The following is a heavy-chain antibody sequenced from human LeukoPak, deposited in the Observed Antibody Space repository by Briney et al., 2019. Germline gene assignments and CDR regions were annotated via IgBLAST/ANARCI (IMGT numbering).Heavy chain of an antibody. Sequence: ASVKVSCKASGYTFTSYYMHWVRQAPGQGLEWMGWISGNNGNTNHAQKLQGRITMTIDKSTSTADMELRNLRSDDTAVYYCARGGDYFDNWGQGTLVTVSS. J-gene: IGHJ4*02. CDR2: ISGNNGNT. CDR1: GYTFTSYY. D-gene: IGHD3-16*01. CDR3: ARGGDYFDN. V-gene: IGHV1-18*04.